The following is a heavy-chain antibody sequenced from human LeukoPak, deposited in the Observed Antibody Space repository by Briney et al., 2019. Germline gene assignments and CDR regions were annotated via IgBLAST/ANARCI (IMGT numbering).Heavy chain of an antibody. Sequence: PSETLSLTCTVSGGSISSYYWSWIRQPPGKGLEWIGYIYYSGSTNYNPSLKSRVTISVDTSKNQFSLKLSSVTAADTAVYYCARVLGNYYYMDVWGKGTTVTVSS. CDR3: ARVLGNYYYMDV. V-gene: IGHV4-59*01. CDR2: IYYSGST. J-gene: IGHJ6*03. CDR1: GGSISSYY.